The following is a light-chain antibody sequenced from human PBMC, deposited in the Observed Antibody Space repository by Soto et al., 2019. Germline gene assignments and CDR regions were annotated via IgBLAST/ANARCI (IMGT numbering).Light chain of an antibody. CDR1: QSVSSSY. Sequence: EIVLTQSPGTLSLSPGERATLSCRASQSVSSSYLAWYQQKPGQAPRLLIYGASSRATGIPDRFSGSGSGTDFTLTISRLEPEDFAVYYCQRYGSSPPITFGGGTKVDIK. V-gene: IGKV3-20*01. CDR2: GAS. J-gene: IGKJ4*01. CDR3: QRYGSSPPIT.